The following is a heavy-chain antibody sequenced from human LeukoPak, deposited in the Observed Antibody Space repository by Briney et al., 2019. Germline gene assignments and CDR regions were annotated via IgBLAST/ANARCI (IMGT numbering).Heavy chain of an antibody. CDR3: ARAPETMVRGVIPHAFDI. J-gene: IGHJ3*02. CDR1: GGSISRGDYY. V-gene: IGHV4-30-4*01. D-gene: IGHD3-10*01. Sequence: SETLSLTCTVSGGSISRGDYYWSWIRQPPGKGLVWIGYIHYSGSTYYNPSIKSRVTISVDTSKNQFSLKLSSVTAADTAVYYCARAPETMVRGVIPHAFDIWGQGTMVTVSS. CDR2: IHYSGST.